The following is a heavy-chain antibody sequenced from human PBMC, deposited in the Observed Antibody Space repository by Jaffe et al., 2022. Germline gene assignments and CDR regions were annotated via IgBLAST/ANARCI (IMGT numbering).Heavy chain of an antibody. Sequence: QVQLQQWGAGLLKPSETLSLTCAVYGGSFSGYYWSWIRQPPGKGLEWIGEINHSGSTNYNPSLKSRVTISVDTSKNQFSLKLSSVTAADTAVYYCARGRSDYIWGSYRYRGYYFDYWGQGTLVTVSS. CDR2: INHSGST. J-gene: IGHJ4*02. D-gene: IGHD3-16*02. CDR3: ARGRSDYIWGSYRYRGYYFDY. CDR1: GGSFSGYY. V-gene: IGHV4-34*01.